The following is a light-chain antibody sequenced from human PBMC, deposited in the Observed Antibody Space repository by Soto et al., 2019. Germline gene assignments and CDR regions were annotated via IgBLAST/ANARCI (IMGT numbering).Light chain of an antibody. CDR2: DVS. J-gene: IGLJ2*01. V-gene: IGLV2-14*01. Sequence: QSALTQPASVSGSPGQSIAISCTGTSSDVGGYYSVSWYQQHPGKAPKLVIYDVSNRPSGVSNRFSGSKSGNTASLTISGLQAEDEADYYCSSYTSSSTRVFGVGTQLTVL. CDR3: SSYTSSSTRV. CDR1: SSDVGGYYS.